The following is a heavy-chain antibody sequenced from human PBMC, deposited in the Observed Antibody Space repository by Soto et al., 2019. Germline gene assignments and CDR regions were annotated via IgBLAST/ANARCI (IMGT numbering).Heavy chain of an antibody. Sequence: HLQLQESGPGLVKPSETLSLTCTVSGNSISDRNYYWGWIRQPPGKGLEWIGSILYTGSTSYSPYLRGRVTISVDTSKNQFSLKVTSVTAADTAIYFCATMTGFLVPTLEADYWGQGALVTVSS. CDR3: ATMTGFLVPTLEADY. CDR1: GNSISDRNYY. V-gene: IGHV4-39*01. CDR2: ILYTGST. J-gene: IGHJ4*02. D-gene: IGHD3-3*01.